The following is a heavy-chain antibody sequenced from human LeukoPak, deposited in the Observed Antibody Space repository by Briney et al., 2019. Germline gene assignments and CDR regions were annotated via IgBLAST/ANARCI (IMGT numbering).Heavy chain of an antibody. CDR2: IYYSGST. CDR1: GGSISSYY. V-gene: IGHV4-59*01. D-gene: IGHD4-17*01. CDR3: ASSDYRDAFDI. J-gene: IGHJ3*02. Sequence: SETLSLTCTVSGGSISSYYWSWIRQPPGKGPEWIGYIYYSGSTSYNPSLKSRVTISVDTSKNQFSLKLSSVTAADTAVYYCASSDYRDAFDIWGQGTMVTVSS.